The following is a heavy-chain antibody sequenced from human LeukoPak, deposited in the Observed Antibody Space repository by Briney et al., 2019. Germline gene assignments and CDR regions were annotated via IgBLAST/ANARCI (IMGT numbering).Heavy chain of an antibody. CDR3: ARGLFASGSYYNFFDY. CDR2: IFNGGST. Sequence: QPGGSLRLSCAASGFTVSSKYMNWVRQAPGKGLEWVSVIFNGGSTYYADSVKGRFTISTDNSKNMLYLQMNSLRAEDTAVYYCARGLFASGSYYNFFDYWAQGTLVTVSS. J-gene: IGHJ4*02. CDR1: GFTVSSKY. V-gene: IGHV3-66*01. D-gene: IGHD3-10*01.